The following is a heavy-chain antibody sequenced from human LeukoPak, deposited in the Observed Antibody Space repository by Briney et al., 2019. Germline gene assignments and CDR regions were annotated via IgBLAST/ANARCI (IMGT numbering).Heavy chain of an antibody. J-gene: IGHJ6*02. V-gene: IGHV4-59*01. CDR1: GGSISSYY. CDR2: IYYSGST. D-gene: IGHD6-13*01. CDR3: ARTYSSPRGMDV. Sequence: SETLSLTSTVSGGSISSYYWSWIRQPPGKGLEWIGYIYYSGSTNYNPSLKSRVTISVDTSKNQFSLKLSSVTAADTAVYYCARTYSSPRGMDVWGQGTTVTVSS.